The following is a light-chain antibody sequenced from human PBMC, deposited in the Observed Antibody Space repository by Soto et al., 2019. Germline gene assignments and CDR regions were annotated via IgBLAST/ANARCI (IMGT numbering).Light chain of an antibody. V-gene: IGKV3-20*01. CDR1: QSVSSSY. Sequence: EIVLTQSPGTLSLSAGERGTLSCRASQSVSSSYLAWYQQKPGQAPRLLIYGASIRATGIPDRFSGSGSGTDFTLTISRLEPEDFAVYHCQQYHNSLWTFGQGTKVDIK. CDR2: GAS. J-gene: IGKJ1*01. CDR3: QQYHNSLWT.